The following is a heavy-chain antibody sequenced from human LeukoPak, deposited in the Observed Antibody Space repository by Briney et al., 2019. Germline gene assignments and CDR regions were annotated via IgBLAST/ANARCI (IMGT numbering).Heavy chain of an antibody. CDR3: VRAVEYYYDSSGYAVDY. Sequence: PGESLRLSCAASGFTFARYSMNWVRQAPGKGLEWVSSISSSSSNIYYADSVTGRFTISRDNAKNSLYLQMNSLRAEDTAVYYCVRAVEYYYDSSGYAVDYWGQGTLVTVSS. CDR1: GFTFARYS. V-gene: IGHV3-21*01. J-gene: IGHJ4*02. CDR2: ISSSSSNI. D-gene: IGHD3-22*01.